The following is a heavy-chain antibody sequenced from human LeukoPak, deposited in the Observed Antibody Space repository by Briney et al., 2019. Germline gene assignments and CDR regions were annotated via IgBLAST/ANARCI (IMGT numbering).Heavy chain of an antibody. V-gene: IGHV3-30-3*01. J-gene: IGHJ4*02. CDR1: GFTFSSDA. CDR2: ISYDGSNK. D-gene: IGHD1-26*01. CDR3: ARDAGEVGADCFDY. Sequence: GRSLRFSCAASGFTFSSDAMHWVRQAPGKGLEWVAVISYDGSNKYYADSVKGRFTISRDNSKNTLYLQMNSLRAEDTAVYYCARDAGEVGADCFDYWGQGTLVTVSS.